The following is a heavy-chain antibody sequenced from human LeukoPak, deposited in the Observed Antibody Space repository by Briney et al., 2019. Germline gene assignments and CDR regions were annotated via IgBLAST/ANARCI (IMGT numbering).Heavy chain of an antibody. CDR2: VKRDGSEK. V-gene: IGHV3-7*03. Sequence: QPGGSLRLSCAASGFTFNSFWMTWVRQAPGKGLEWVANVKRDGSEKYYVDSVKGRFTISRDNAENSLYLQMNSLRAEDAAVYYCARLRGLDYGDYGIDYWGQGTLVTVSS. CDR3: ARLRGLDYGDYGIDY. CDR1: GFTFNSFW. D-gene: IGHD4-17*01. J-gene: IGHJ4*02.